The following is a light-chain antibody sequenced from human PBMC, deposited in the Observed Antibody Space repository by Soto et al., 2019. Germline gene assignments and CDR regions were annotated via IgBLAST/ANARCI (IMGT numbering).Light chain of an antibody. CDR1: SSDVGGYNY. CDR2: DVS. J-gene: IGLJ1*01. CDR3: SSYTSSSTPYV. Sequence: QSAPTQPASVSGSPGQSITISCTGTSSDVGGYNYVSWYQQHPGKAPKLMIYDVSSRPSGVSNRFSGAKSGNTASLTISGLQTEDEADYYCSSYTSSSTPYVFGTGTKLTVL. V-gene: IGLV2-14*01.